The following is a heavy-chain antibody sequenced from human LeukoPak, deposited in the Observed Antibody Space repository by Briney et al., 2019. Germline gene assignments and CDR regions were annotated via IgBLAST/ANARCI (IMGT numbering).Heavy chain of an antibody. D-gene: IGHD1-26*01. CDR1: GGSISSSSYY. Sequence: KPSETLSLTCTVSGGSISSSSYYWGWIRQPPGKGLEWIGSIYYSGSTYYNPSLKSRVTISVDTFKNQFSLKLSSVTAADTAVYYCARHSVGATGGWFDPWGQGTLVTVSS. J-gene: IGHJ5*02. V-gene: IGHV4-39*01. CDR3: ARHSVGATGGWFDP. CDR2: IYYSGST.